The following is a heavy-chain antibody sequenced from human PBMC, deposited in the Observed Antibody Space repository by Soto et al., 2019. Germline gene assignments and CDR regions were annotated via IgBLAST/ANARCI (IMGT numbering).Heavy chain of an antibody. CDR1: GFIFSNAW. V-gene: IGHV3-15*07. J-gene: IGHJ4*02. Sequence: PGGSLRLSCAASGFIFSNAWINWVRQAPGKGLEWVGRIKSKADGGTTDYADSVKGRFTISRDNAKNSLYLQMNSLRAEDTAVYYCARDYQYCTNGVCYSGEAAPIDYWGQGTLVTVSS. D-gene: IGHD2-8*01. CDR2: IKSKADGGTT. CDR3: ARDYQYCTNGVCYSGEAAPIDY.